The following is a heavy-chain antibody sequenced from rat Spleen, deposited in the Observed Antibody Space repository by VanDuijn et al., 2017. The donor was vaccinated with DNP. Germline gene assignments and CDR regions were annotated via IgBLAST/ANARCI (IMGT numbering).Heavy chain of an antibody. Sequence: EVQLQESGPGLVKPSQSLSLTCSVTDYSITSCCRWTWIRKFPGHKLEWMGYINSAGSIEYNPALKGRISITSDTSKNQFFLQLNSVTTDDTATYYCTRGDILRSFDYWCQGVMVTVSS. D-gene: IGHD1-6*01. CDR3: TRGDILRSFDY. CDR2: INSAGSI. V-gene: IGHV3-3*01. J-gene: IGHJ2*01. CDR1: DYSITSCCR.